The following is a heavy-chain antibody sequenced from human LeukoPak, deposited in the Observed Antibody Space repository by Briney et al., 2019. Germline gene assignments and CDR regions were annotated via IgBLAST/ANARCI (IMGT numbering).Heavy chain of an antibody. J-gene: IGHJ4*02. CDR2: IKSKTDGGTT. V-gene: IGHV3-15*01. Sequence: GGSLRLSCAASGFTFSNAWMSWVRQAPGKGLEWVGRIKSKTDGGTTDYAAPVKGRFTISRDDSKNTLYLQMNSLKTEDTAVYYCTPAPKYQLLQFDYWGQGTLVTVSS. D-gene: IGHD2-2*01. CDR1: GFTFSNAW. CDR3: TPAPKYQLLQFDY.